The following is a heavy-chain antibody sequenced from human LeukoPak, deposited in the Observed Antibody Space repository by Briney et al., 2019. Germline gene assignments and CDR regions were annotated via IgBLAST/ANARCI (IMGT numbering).Heavy chain of an antibody. D-gene: IGHD3-22*01. Sequence: GGSLRLSCAASVFTFSSYAMSWVRQAPGKGLEWVSAISDSGGSTYYADSVKGRFTISRDNFKNTLYLQMNSLRAEDTAVYYCATTYYYDSSGYWGQGTLVTVSS. CDR1: VFTFSSYA. CDR3: ATTYYYDSSGY. CDR2: ISDSGGST. J-gene: IGHJ4*02. V-gene: IGHV3-23*01.